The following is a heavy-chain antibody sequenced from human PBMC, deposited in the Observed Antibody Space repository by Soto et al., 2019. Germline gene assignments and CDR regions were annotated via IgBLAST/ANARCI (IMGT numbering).Heavy chain of an antibody. CDR3: TLNGNYHNWFDP. V-gene: IGHV4-31*03. CDR1: DGSISSGGYY. CDR2: IYYSGST. J-gene: IGHJ5*02. D-gene: IGHD1-7*01. Sequence: TLSLTCPVSDGSISSGGYYWNWIRQHPGKGLEWIGYIYYSGSTYYNPSLKSRVSISVDPSKNQFSLKLNSVTAADTAVYYCTLNGNYHNWFDPWGQGTLVTVSS.